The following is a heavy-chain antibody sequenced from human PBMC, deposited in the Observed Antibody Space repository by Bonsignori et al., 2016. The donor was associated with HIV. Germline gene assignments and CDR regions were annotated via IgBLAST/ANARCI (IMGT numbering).Heavy chain of an antibody. CDR2: INNDGSDT. CDR1: GFTFSNYW. Sequence: GGSLRLSCAASGFTFSNYWMHWVRQGPDKGLVWVSRINNDGSDTGYAESVKGRFTISRDNAKNTLYLEMSSLRAEDTAVYYCVRLGKNDDNSNSRMGDYWGQGTQVTVSS. V-gene: IGHV3-74*01. D-gene: IGHD4-11*01. J-gene: IGHJ4*02. CDR3: VRLGKNDDNSNSRMGDY.